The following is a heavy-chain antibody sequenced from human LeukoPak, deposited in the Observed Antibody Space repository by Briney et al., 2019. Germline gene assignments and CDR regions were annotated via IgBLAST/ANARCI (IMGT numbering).Heavy chain of an antibody. CDR3: ARLKGTTSVFDY. D-gene: IGHD4-17*01. CDR1: GFTFSSHW. J-gene: IGHJ4*02. V-gene: IGHV3-7*03. CDR2: INPEGYDK. Sequence: GGSLRLSCVASGFTFSSHWMTWVRQAPGKGLEWVGNINPEGYDKFYVDSVKGRFTMSRDNAKNSLYLQMDSLRAEDAAVYYCARLKGTTSVFDYWGQGALVTVSS.